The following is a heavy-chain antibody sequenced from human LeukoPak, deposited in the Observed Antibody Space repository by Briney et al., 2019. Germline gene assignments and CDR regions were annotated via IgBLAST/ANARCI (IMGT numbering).Heavy chain of an antibody. V-gene: IGHV1-2*02. D-gene: IGHD1-1*01. CDR1: GYTFTTYY. J-gene: IGHJ4*02. CDR2: INPISGGT. Sequence: ASVKVSCKVPGYTFTTYYMHWVRQAPGQGLEWMGWINPISGGTDYAQKFQGRVTMTRDTSITTVYMDLSRLTSDDTAVYYCARDRSTTGTSLTDYWGQGTVVTVSS. CDR3: ARDRSTTGTSLTDY.